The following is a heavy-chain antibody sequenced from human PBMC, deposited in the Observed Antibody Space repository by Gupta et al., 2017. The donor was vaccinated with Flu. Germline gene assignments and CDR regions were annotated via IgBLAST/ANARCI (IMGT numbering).Heavy chain of an antibody. Sequence: HWVSQAPGKGLEWVAVISYDGSNKYYADSVKGRFTISRDNSKNTLYLQMNSLRAEDTAVYYCARDGFDRLPWLQFGYFQHWGQGTLVTVSS. V-gene: IGHV3-30-3*01. D-gene: IGHD5-12*01. CDR2: ISYDGSNK. J-gene: IGHJ1*01. CDR3: ARDGFDRLPWLQFGYFQH.